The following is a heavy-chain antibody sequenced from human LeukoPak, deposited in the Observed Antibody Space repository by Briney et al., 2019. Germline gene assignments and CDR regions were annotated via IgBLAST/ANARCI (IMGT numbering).Heavy chain of an antibody. Sequence: GGSLRLSCAASGFTFSSYEINWVRQAPGKGLEWVSYISSSGSTIYYADSVKGRFTISRDNAKNTLYLQMNSLRAEDTAVYYCARAPHTGSYFFDYWGQGTLVTVSS. CDR3: ARAPHTGSYFFDY. J-gene: IGHJ4*02. CDR2: ISSSGSTI. D-gene: IGHD1-26*01. CDR1: GFTFSSYE. V-gene: IGHV3-48*03.